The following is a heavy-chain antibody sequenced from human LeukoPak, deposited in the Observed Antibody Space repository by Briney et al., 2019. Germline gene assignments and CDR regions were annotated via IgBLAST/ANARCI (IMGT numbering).Heavy chain of an antibody. CDR1: GYTFTGYY. CDR2: INPNSGGT. D-gene: IGHD3-10*01. J-gene: IGHJ4*02. Sequence: GASVKVSCKASGYTFTGYYMHWVRQAPGQGREWMGWINPNSGGTNYAQKFQGRVTMTRDTSISTAYMELSRLRSDDTAVYYCARGVGWFGELSTDYWGQGTLVTVSS. CDR3: ARGVGWFGELSTDY. V-gene: IGHV1-2*02.